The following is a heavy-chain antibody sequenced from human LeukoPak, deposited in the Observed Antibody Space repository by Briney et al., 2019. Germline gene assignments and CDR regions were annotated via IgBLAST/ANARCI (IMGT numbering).Heavy chain of an antibody. CDR1: GFTFSSYS. CDR3: AELGINMIGGV. V-gene: IGHV3-21*01. CDR2: ISSSSSYI. Sequence: GGSLRLSCAASGFTFSSYSMNWVRQAPGKGLEWVSSISSSSSYIYYADSVKGRFTISRDNAKNSLYLQMNSLRAEDTAVYYCAELGINMIGGVWGKGTTVTVSS. J-gene: IGHJ6*04. D-gene: IGHD3-10*02.